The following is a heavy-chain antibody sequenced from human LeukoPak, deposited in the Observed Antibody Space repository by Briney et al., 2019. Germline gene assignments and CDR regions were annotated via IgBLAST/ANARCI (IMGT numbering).Heavy chain of an antibody. Sequence: GGSLRLSCAASGFSLRDYSMDWVRQAPGKGLEWVSSISSSSRYTFYVDSVKGRFTISRDNAKNTLYLQMNSLRVEDTAVYYCARDEARGYDFRPQDHWGQGTLVSVSS. J-gene: IGHJ4*02. CDR3: ARDEARGYDFRPQDH. CDR2: ISSSSRYT. V-gene: IGHV3-21*01. CDR1: GFSLRDYS. D-gene: IGHD3-3*01.